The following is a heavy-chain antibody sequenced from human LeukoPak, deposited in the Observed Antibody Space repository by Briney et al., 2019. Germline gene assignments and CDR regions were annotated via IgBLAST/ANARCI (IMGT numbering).Heavy chain of an antibody. Sequence: ASVKVSCKASGGTFSSYAISWVRQAPGQGLEWMGGIIPIFGTANYAQKFQGRVMITADESTSTAYMELSSLRSEDTAVYYCAHQEDIVVVPAAPEGYYYYYMDVWGKGTTVTVSS. CDR3: AHQEDIVVVPAAPEGYYYYYMDV. CDR2: IIPIFGTA. J-gene: IGHJ6*03. V-gene: IGHV1-69*13. D-gene: IGHD2-2*01. CDR1: GGTFSSYA.